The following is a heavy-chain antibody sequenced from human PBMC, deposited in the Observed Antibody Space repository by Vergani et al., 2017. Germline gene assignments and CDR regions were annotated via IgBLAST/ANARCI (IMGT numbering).Heavy chain of an antibody. CDR2: IYYSGST. J-gene: IGHJ5*02. CDR3: ARDREQQLARYWFDP. Sequence: VQLVESGGGLVQPGGSLRLSCAASGFTFSSYSMNWVRQAPGKGLEWIGYIYYSGSTNYNPSLKSRVTISVDTSKNQFSLKLSSVTAADTAVYYCARDREQQLARYWFDPWGQGTLVTVSS. CDR1: GFTFSSYS. V-gene: IGHV4-59*01. D-gene: IGHD6-13*01.